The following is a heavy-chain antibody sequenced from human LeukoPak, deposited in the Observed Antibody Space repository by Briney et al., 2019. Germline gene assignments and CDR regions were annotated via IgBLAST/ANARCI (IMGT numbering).Heavy chain of an antibody. Sequence: SETLSLTCTVPGGSISSGGYYWSWIRQHPGKGQEWIGYIYYSGSTYYNPSLKSRVTISVDTSKNQFSLKLSSVTAADTAVYYCARDGPAASFDYWGQGTLVTVSS. D-gene: IGHD2-2*01. J-gene: IGHJ4*02. CDR3: ARDGPAASFDY. V-gene: IGHV4-31*03. CDR1: GGSISSGGYY. CDR2: IYYSGST.